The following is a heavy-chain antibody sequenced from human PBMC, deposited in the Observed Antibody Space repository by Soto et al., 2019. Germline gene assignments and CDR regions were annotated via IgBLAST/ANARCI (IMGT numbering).Heavy chain of an antibody. CDR2: IIPILGIT. J-gene: IGHJ4*02. V-gene: IGHV1-69*04. CDR3: VRDWVDDYGDYYFDY. D-gene: IGHD4-17*01. CDR1: GGTFSTYA. Sequence: QVQLVQSGAEVKKPGSSVKVSCKASGGTFSTYAINWVRQAPGQGLEWMGRIIPILGITNYAQRFQGRVTITADKSTSTAYMELNSLRSDDTAVYYCVRDWVDDYGDYYFDYWGQGTLVTVSS.